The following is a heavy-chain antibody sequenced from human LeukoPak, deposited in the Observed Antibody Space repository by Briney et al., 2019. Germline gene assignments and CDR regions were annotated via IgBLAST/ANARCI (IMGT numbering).Heavy chain of an antibody. V-gene: IGHV4-39*07. D-gene: IGHD1-20*01. J-gene: IGHJ4*02. CDR2: IYYSGST. CDR1: GDSISSSDYY. CDR3: ARVEYNWNDVASLDY. Sequence: SETLSLPCTVSGDSISSSDYYWGWIRQPPGKGLEWIGCIYYSGSTYYTPSLKSRVTISVDTSKNQFSLKLNSVTAADTAVYYCARVEYNWNDVASLDYWGQGTLVTVSS.